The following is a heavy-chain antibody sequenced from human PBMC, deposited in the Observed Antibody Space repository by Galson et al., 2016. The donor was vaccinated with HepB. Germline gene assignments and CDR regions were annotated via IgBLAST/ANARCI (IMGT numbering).Heavy chain of an antibody. CDR3: GGMHDYGGREAPYLIH. CDR2: VHYSGDT. Sequence: SETLSLTCSVSGGSVSDSRWHWGWIRQPPGKGLEWIGSVHYSGDTRYNPSLKGRLTASVDASKNQVSLKLSSVTATDTAVYYCGGMHDYGGREAPYLIHWGQGTLVVVSS. J-gene: IGHJ1*01. V-gene: IGHV4-39*07. D-gene: IGHD4-23*01. CDR1: GGSVSDSRWH.